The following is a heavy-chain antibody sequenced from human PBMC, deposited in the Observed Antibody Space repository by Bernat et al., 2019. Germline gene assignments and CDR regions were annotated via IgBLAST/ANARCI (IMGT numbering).Heavy chain of an antibody. J-gene: IGHJ5*02. D-gene: IGHD3-3*01. CDR2: IRSRPSGGTT. CDR1: GFIFRNAW. Sequence: EVHLVESGGGLVKPGESLRVSCAASGFIFRNAWMSWVHQAPGKGLEWVGRIRSRPSGGTTDYAAPVKGRFTISRDDSTNTLYLQMNNLKTEDTAMYYCLKEDFDFWTWGQGTLVTVS. CDR3: LKEDFDFWT. V-gene: IGHV3-15*01.